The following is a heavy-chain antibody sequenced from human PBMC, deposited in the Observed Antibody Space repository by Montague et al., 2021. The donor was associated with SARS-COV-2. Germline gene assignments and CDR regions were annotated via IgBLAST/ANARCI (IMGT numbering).Heavy chain of an antibody. CDR3: FRPLWFGDSDYFFDS. Sequence: SLRLSCAASGFTFRNYCMHWFRQVGGRGPIWVSRIKPPVTFPTXXXSXXXRFTISRDNAKNTLSLQLNNLRAEDTAVYYCFRPLWFGDSDYFFDSWGQGTLF. CDR1: GFTFRNYC. J-gene: IGHJ4*02. D-gene: IGHD3-10*01. V-gene: IGHV3-74*03. CDR2: IKPPVTFP.